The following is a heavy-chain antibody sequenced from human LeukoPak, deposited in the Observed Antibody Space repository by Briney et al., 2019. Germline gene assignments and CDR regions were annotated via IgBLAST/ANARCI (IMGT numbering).Heavy chain of an antibody. CDR1: GGSFSGYY. CDR3: ARGPKN. J-gene: IGHJ4*02. Sequence: SDTLSLTCAVYGGSFSGYYWSWIRQPPGKGLEWIGEINHSGSTNYNPSLKSRVTISVDTSKNQFSLKLSSVTAADTAVYYCARGPKNWGQGTLVTVSS. CDR2: INHSGST. V-gene: IGHV4-34*01.